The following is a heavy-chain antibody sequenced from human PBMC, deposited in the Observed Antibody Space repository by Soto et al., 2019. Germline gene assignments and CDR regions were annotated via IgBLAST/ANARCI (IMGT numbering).Heavy chain of an antibody. CDR2: IVPIFGTA. Sequence: QVQLVQSGAEVKKPASSVKVSCKASGGTFSSYAISWVRQAPGQGLEWMGGIVPIFGTANYEQKFQGRVTITADETTRTAYMELSSLSSEDTAVYYCARVLADYDILTGYYFDYWGQGTLVTVSS. J-gene: IGHJ4*02. CDR3: ARVLADYDILTGYYFDY. D-gene: IGHD3-9*01. CDR1: GGTFSSYA. V-gene: IGHV1-69*01.